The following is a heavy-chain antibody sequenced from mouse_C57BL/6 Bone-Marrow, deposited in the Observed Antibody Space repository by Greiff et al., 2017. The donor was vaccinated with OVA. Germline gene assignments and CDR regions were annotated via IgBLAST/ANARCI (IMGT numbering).Heavy chain of an antibody. V-gene: IGHV1-26*01. Sequence: EVQLQQSGPELVKPGASVKISCKASGYTFTDYYMNWVKQSHGKSLEWIGDINPNNGGTSYNQKFKGKATLTVDKSSSTAYMELRSLTSEDSAVYYCARGRIHYYGRFPYWGQGTTLTVSS. D-gene: IGHD1-1*01. CDR1: GYTFTDYY. CDR2: INPNNGGT. J-gene: IGHJ2*01. CDR3: ARGRIHYYGRFPY.